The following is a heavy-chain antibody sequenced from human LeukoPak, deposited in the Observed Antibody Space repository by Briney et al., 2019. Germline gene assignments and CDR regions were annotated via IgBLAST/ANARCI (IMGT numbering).Heavy chain of an antibody. J-gene: IGHJ4*02. D-gene: IGHD2-15*01. CDR3: ASRHCSGGGCYFAGADPFDY. V-gene: IGHV3-53*01. Sequence: PGGSLRLSCAASGFTVSSTYVSWVRQAPGKGLEWVSVIYKGGNTYYIDSVKGRFAISRDTSKNTLYLQMNSLRAEDTAVYYCASRHCSGGGCYFAGADPFDYWGQGTLATVSS. CDR1: GFTVSSTY. CDR2: IYKGGNT.